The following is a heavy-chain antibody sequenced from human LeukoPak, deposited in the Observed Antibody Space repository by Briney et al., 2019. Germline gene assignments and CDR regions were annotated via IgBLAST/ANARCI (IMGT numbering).Heavy chain of an antibody. J-gene: IGHJ4*02. D-gene: IGHD2-21*02. CDR1: GFTFDDYG. CDR3: ARAGTCFGGDCYPYIDY. CDR2: INWNGGST. Sequence: GGSLRLSCAASGFTFDDYGMSWVRQAPGRGLEWVSGINWNGGSTGYADSVKGRFTISRDNVKNSLYLQMNSLRAEDAALYYCARAGTCFGGDCYPYIDYWDQGTLVTVSS. V-gene: IGHV3-20*04.